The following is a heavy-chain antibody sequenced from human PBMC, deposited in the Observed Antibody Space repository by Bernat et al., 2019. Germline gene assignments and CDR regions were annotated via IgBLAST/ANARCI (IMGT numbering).Heavy chain of an antibody. Sequence: QVQLVQSGAEVKKPGASVKVSCEASGYTFTNYAIHWVCQAPGQSLEWVGWINPGNGNTKYSQNFQGRVTFTRDTSATTAYMEMSSLTSEDTAVYYCARVGYCSGGSCSYFDYWGQGTLVTVSS. CDR2: INPGNGNT. J-gene: IGHJ4*02. CDR1: GYTFTNYA. D-gene: IGHD2-15*01. V-gene: IGHV1-3*01. CDR3: ARVGYCSGGSCSYFDY.